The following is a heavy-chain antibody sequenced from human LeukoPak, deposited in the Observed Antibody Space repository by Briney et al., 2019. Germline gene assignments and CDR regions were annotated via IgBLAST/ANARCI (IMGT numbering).Heavy chain of an antibody. J-gene: IGHJ4*02. CDR3: ARVLYDFWSGPGDY. Sequence: SVKVTCKASGGTFSSYAISWVRQAPGQGLEWMGGIIPIFGTANYAQKFQGRVTITADESTSTAYMELSSLRSEDTAVYYCARVLYDFWSGPGDYWGQGTLVTVSS. CDR2: IIPIFGTA. D-gene: IGHD3-3*01. V-gene: IGHV1-69*13. CDR1: GGTFSSYA.